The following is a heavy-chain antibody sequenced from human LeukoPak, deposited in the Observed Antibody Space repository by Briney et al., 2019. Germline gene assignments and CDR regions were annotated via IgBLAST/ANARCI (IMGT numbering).Heavy chain of an antibody. CDR1: GFPFSSYA. D-gene: IGHD6-13*01. J-gene: IGHJ4*02. Sequence: GGSLRLSCAASGFPFSSYAMHWVRQAPGKGLEWVAVISYDGSNKYYADSVKGRFTISRDNSKNTLYLQMNSLRAEDTAVYYCARDPGKYSSSWEPHDYWGQGTLVTVSS. CDR3: ARDPGKYSSSWEPHDY. CDR2: ISYDGSNK. V-gene: IGHV3-30*04.